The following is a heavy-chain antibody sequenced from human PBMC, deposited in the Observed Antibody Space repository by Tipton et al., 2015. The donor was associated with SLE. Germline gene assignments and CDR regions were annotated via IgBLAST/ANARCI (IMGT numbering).Heavy chain of an antibody. J-gene: IGHJ1*01. CDR3: ARGQSSSWFSYFQH. CDR1: GGSFSSYY. CDR2: INYSGST. D-gene: IGHD6-13*01. V-gene: IGHV4-59*07. Sequence: TLSLTCAVYGGSFSSYYWSWIRQPPGKGLEWIGYINYSGSTNYNPSLKSRVTISVDTSKNQFSLKVNSVTAADTAVYYCARGQSSSWFSYFQHWGQGTLVTVSS.